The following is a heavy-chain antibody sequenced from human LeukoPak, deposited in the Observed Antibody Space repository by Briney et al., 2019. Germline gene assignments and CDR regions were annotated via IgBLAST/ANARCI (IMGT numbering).Heavy chain of an antibody. CDR2: ISYDGSNK. J-gene: IGHJ4*02. CDR3: AREDIVVVPADATPFDY. Sequence: GGSLRLSCAASGFTFSSYAMRWVHQAPGKGLEWVAVISYDGSNKYYADSMKGRFTISRDNSKNTLYLQMNSLRAEDTAVYYCAREDIVVVPADATPFDYWGQGTLVTVSS. CDR1: GFTFSSYA. D-gene: IGHD2-2*01. V-gene: IGHV3-30*01.